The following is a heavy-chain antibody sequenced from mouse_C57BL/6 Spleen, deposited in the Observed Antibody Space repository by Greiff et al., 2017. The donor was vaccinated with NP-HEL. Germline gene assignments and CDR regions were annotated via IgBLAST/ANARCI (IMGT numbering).Heavy chain of an antibody. J-gene: IGHJ1*03. CDR2: IDPETGGT. CDR1: GYTFTDYE. Sequence: QVQLQQSGAELVRPGASVTLSCKASGYTFTDYEMHWVKQTPVHGLEWIGAIDPETGGTAYNQKFKGKAILTADKSSSTAYMELRSLTSEDSAVYYCTRSSYYRYFDVWGTGTTVTVSS. CDR3: TRSSYYRYFDV. D-gene: IGHD2-12*01. V-gene: IGHV1-15*01.